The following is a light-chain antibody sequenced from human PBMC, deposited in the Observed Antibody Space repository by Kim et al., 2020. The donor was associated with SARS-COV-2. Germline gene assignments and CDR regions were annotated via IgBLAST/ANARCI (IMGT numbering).Light chain of an antibody. Sequence: QSALTQPASVSGSPGQSITITCTGTSSDIGAYNYVSWYQQHPGKAPKLMIYDIIHRPSGVSNRFSGSKSGNTASLTISGLQAEDEAEYYCYACAISSTVVFGGGTKVTVL. CDR3: YACAISSTVV. V-gene: IGLV2-14*03. CDR2: DII. CDR1: SSDIGAYNY. J-gene: IGLJ2*01.